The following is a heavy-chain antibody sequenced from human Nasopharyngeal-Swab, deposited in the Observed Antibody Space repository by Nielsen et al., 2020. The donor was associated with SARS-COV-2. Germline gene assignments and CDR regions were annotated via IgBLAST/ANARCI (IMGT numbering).Heavy chain of an antibody. CDR3: ARNSASWYSPAENYFDY. CDR1: GFTFSDYC. D-gene: IGHD6-13*01. CDR2: ISSSGSTI. V-gene: IGHV3-11*01. Sequence: GESLKISCAASGFTFSDYCMSWIRQAPGKGLEWVSYISSSGSTIYYADSVKGRFTISRDNAKNSLYLQMNSLRAEDTAVYYCARNSASWYSPAENYFDYWGQGTLVTVSS. J-gene: IGHJ4*02.